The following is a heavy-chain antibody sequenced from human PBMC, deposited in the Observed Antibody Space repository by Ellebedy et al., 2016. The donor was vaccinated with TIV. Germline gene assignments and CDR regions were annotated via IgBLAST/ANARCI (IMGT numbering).Heavy chain of an antibody. CDR2: IKEDGSQT. D-gene: IGHD3-22*01. J-gene: IGHJ2*01. CDR1: GFTFSTYW. CDR3: ARDIYYYESSGYYYVPWYFDL. Sequence: PGGSLRLSCATSGFTFSTYWMAWVRQAPGKGLEWVANIKEDGSQTYYVGSVKGRFTISRDNAKNSLYLQMNSLRAEDTAVYYCARDIYYYESSGYYYVPWYFDLWGRGTLVTVSS. V-gene: IGHV3-7*01.